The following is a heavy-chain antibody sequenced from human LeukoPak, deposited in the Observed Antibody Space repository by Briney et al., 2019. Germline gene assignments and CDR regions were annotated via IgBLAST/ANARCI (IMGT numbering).Heavy chain of an antibody. Sequence: NPGGSLRLSCAASGFTFSDYYMSWIRQAPGKGLEWVSYISSSGSTIYYADSVKGRSIISRDNAKNSLYLQMNSLRAEDTAVYYYATTGSDYYDSSGYYFDYWGQGTLVTVSS. J-gene: IGHJ4*02. V-gene: IGHV3-11*01. CDR3: ATTGSDYYDSSGYYFDY. D-gene: IGHD3-22*01. CDR1: GFTFSDYY. CDR2: ISSSGSTI.